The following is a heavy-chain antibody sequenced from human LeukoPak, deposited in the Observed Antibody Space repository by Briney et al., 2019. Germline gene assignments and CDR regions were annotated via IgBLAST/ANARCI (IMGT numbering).Heavy chain of an antibody. V-gene: IGHV3-23*01. Sequence: GGSLRLSCAASGFTFSSYAMSWVRQAPGKGLEWVSAISGSGGSTYYADSVKGRFTISRDNSKNTLYLQMNSLRAEDTAVYYCAKDPSHYGSGSYYSFFDYWGQGTLVTVSS. D-gene: IGHD3-10*01. J-gene: IGHJ4*02. CDR1: GFTFSSYA. CDR3: AKDPSHYGSGSYYSFFDY. CDR2: ISGSGGST.